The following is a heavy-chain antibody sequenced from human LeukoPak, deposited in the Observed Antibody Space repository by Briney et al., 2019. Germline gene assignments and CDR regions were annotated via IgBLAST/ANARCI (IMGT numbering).Heavy chain of an antibody. CDR2: IYYSGST. D-gene: IGHD2-2*01. CDR1: GGSISTYY. J-gene: IGHJ4*02. Sequence: SETLSLTCTVSGGSISTYYWNWIRQPPGKGLEWIGYIYYSGSTNYNPSLKSRVTISLHTSKNQFSLNLRSVTAADTAVYYCARGYRTMAVWGQGTLVTVSS. V-gene: IGHV4-59*08. CDR3: ARGYRTMAV.